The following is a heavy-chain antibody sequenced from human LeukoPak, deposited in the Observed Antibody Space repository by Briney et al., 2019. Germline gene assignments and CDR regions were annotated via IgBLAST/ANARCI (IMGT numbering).Heavy chain of an antibody. CDR3: NRGPIQLWLYYGMDV. CDR1: GFTFGDHA. V-gene: IGHV3-49*04. J-gene: IGHJ6*02. CDR2: IRSKAYGGTT. D-gene: IGHD5-18*01. Sequence: GGSLRLSCTASGFTFGDHAMRWVRQAPGKGLEWVGFIRSKAYGGTTEYAASVKGRFTISRDDSKSIAYLQMNSLKTEDTAVYYCNRGPIQLWLYYGMDVWGQGTTVIVSS.